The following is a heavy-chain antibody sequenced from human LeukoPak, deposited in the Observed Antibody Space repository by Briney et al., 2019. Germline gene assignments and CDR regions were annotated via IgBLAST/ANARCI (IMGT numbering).Heavy chain of an antibody. V-gene: IGHV1-2*02. Sequence: VASVKVSCKASGYTFTGYYMHWVRQAPGQGLEWMGWINPNSGGTNYAQKFQGRVTMTRDTSISTAYMEPSRLRSDDTAVYYCARDFITYYYDSSGDYWGQGTLVTVSS. CDR2: INPNSGGT. D-gene: IGHD3-22*01. CDR1: GYTFTGYY. CDR3: ARDFITYYYDSSGDY. J-gene: IGHJ4*02.